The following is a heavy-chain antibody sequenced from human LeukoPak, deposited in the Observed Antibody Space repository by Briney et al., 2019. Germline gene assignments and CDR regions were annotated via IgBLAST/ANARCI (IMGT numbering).Heavy chain of an antibody. CDR2: INHSGST. D-gene: IGHD3-22*01. Sequence: SETLSLTCTVSGGSISGYYWSWIRQPPGKGLEWIGEINHSGSTNYNPSLKSRVTISVDTSKNQFSLKLSSVTAADTAVYYCASGYYYDSSGPFGVGYWGQGTLVTVSS. CDR3: ASGYYYDSSGPFGVGY. J-gene: IGHJ4*02. V-gene: IGHV4-34*01. CDR1: GGSISGYY.